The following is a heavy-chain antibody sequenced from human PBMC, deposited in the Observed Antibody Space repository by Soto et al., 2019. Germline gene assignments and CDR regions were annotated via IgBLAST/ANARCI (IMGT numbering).Heavy chain of an antibody. J-gene: IGHJ4*02. D-gene: IGHD4-17*01. CDR2: ISGSGGST. CDR1: GFTFSSYA. V-gene: IGHV3-23*01. CDR3: AKEGNYYGGNRLPMYYFDY. Sequence: PGGSLRLSCAASGFTFSSYAMSWVRQAPGKGLEWVSAISGSGGSTYYADSVKGRFTISRDNSKNTLYLQMNSLRAEDTAVYYCAKEGNYYGGNRLPMYYFDYWGQGTLVTVSS.